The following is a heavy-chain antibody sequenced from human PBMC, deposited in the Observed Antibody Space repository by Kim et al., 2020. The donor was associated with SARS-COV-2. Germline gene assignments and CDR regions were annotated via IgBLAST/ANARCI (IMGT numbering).Heavy chain of an antibody. Sequence: RFAISRDNSKNTLYLQMNSLRAEDTAVYYCARESLYDYVWGSYRSAFDIWGQGTMVTVSS. CDR3: ARESLYDYVWGSYRSAFDI. D-gene: IGHD3-16*02. V-gene: IGHV3-53*01. J-gene: IGHJ3*02.